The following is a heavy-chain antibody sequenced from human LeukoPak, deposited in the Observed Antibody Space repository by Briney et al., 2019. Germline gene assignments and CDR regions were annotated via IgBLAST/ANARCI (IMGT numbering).Heavy chain of an antibody. CDR2: IYYSGST. CDR1: GGSISSGGYY. Sequence: PSQTLSLTCTVSGGSISSGGYYWSWIRQHPGKGLEWIGYIYYSGSTYYSPSLKSRVTISVDTSKNQFSLKLSSVTAADTAVYYCARAYSYGPLYYFDYWGQGTLVTVSS. J-gene: IGHJ4*02. D-gene: IGHD5-18*01. V-gene: IGHV4-31*03. CDR3: ARAYSYGPLYYFDY.